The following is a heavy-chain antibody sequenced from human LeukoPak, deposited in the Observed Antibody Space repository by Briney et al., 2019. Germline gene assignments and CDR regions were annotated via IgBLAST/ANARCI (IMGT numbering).Heavy chain of an antibody. CDR3: AKNFRALASHRTSPFDS. D-gene: IGHD2/OR15-2a*01. V-gene: IGHV1-18*01. J-gene: IGHJ4*02. CDR2: VGPYHGNT. CDR1: GYTFTSYA. Sequence: ASVKVSCKASGYTFTSYAINWVRQAPGQGLEWMGWVGPYHGNTTYAQKFQGRLAMTTDKSTTTAYMELRSLTSDDTTLYYCAKNFRALASHRTSPFDSWGQGTLVIVSS.